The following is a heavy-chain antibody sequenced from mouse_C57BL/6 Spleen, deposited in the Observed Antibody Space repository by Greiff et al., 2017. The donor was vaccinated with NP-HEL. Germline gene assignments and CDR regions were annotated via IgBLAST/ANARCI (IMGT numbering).Heavy chain of an antibody. V-gene: IGHV1-72*01. CDR3: AKGDFDY. CDR1: GYTFTSYW. J-gene: IGHJ2*01. CDR2: IDPTSGGT. Sequence: VQLQQPGAELVKPGASVKLSCKASGYTFTSYWMHWVKQRPGRGLEWIGKIDPTSGGTNYIEKFKNKATLTVDKPSSTAYMQLSSLTSEDSAVYYCAKGDFDYWGQGTTLTVSS.